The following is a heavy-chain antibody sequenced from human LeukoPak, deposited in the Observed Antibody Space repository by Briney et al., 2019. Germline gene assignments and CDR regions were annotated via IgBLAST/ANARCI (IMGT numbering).Heavy chain of an antibody. V-gene: IGHV3-74*01. CDR1: GFTFTNYW. J-gene: IGHJ4*02. CDR2: IDIDGTGT. CDR3: GTVFDH. Sequence: GGSLRLSCAASGFTFTNYWMHWVRQALGKGLVWVSRIDIDGTGTSYADSVKGRFTISRDNAKNTVSLQMNSLKAEDTAVYYCGTVFDHWGPGILVTVSS.